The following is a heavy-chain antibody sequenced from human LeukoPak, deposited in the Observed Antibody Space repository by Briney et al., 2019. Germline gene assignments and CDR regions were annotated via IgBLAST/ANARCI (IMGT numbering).Heavy chain of an antibody. Sequence: PSETLSLTCAVYGGSFSGYYWSWIRQPPGKGLEWIGEINHSGSTNYNPSLKSRVTISVDTSKNQFSLKLSSVTAADTAVYYCARTAYLKYSSGFNWFDPWGQGTLVTVSS. D-gene: IGHD6-19*01. CDR3: ARTAYLKYSSGFNWFDP. J-gene: IGHJ5*02. V-gene: IGHV4-34*01. CDR1: GGSFSGYY. CDR2: INHSGST.